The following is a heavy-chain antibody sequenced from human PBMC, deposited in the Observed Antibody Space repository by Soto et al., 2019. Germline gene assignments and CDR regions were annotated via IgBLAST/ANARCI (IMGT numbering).Heavy chain of an antibody. V-gene: IGHV5-10-1*01. J-gene: IGHJ6*02. CDR3: ASEIAAAGTGSEYYYYGMDV. CDR2: IDPSDSYT. D-gene: IGHD6-13*01. CDR1: GYSCTSFW. Sequence: VCSKGSGYSCTSFWISRVRQMTGKGLEWMGRIDPSDSYTNYSPSFQGHVTISADKSISTAYLQWSSLKASDTAMYYCASEIAAAGTGSEYYYYGMDVWGQGTTVTVSS.